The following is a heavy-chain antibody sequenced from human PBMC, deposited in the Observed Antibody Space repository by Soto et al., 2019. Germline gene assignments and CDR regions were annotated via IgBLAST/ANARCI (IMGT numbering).Heavy chain of an antibody. V-gene: IGHV3-74*01. CDR3: ARGIRIYYVMDV. Sequence: EVQLVESGGGLGQPGGSLRLSCEASGFTFSSYWMHWVRQVPGKGLVWVSRLNGDGTTTNYADSVKGRFTISRDNAKNTVYLQMSSLRAEDTAVYYCARGIRIYYVMDVWGQGTTVTVSS. D-gene: IGHD2-15*01. CDR1: GFTFSSYW. J-gene: IGHJ6*02. CDR2: LNGDGTTT.